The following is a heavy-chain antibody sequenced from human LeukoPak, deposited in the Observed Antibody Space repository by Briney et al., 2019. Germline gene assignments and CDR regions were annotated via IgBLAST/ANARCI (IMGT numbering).Heavy chain of an antibody. J-gene: IGHJ4*02. D-gene: IGHD1-1*01. CDR2: IYYSGST. CDR1: GVSVSTGNYY. V-gene: IGHV4-61*01. Sequence: SETLSLTCTVSGVSVSTGNYYWNWIRQPPGKGLEWIAYIYYSGSTNYNPSLKSRVAISVDPSKNQFSLKLSSVTAADTAVYYCARDVRIGATGTTSYFDYWGQGTLVTASS. CDR3: ARDVRIGATGTTSYFDY.